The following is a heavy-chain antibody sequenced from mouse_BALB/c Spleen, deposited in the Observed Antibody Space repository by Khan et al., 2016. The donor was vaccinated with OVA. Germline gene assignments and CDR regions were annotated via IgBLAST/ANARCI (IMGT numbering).Heavy chain of an antibody. CDR2: IRYDGYS. D-gene: IGHD3-1*01. J-gene: IGHJ3*01. CDR3: ARGGSSGPAWFAY. Sequence: EVQLQESGPGLVKPSQSLSLTCSVTGYSITSGYFWNWIRQFPGNNLEWLGYIRYDGYSNYNPSLKNRISITRATSKNQFFLKLNSMPSEDTATYYCARGGSSGPAWFAYWGQGTLVTVSA. V-gene: IGHV3-6*02. CDR1: GYSITSGYF.